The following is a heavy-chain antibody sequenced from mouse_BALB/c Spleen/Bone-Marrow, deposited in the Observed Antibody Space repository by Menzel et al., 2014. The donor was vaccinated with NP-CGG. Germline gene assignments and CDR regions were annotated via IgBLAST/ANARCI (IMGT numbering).Heavy chain of an antibody. CDR1: GYAFTNYL. J-gene: IGHJ1*01. V-gene: IGHV1-54*01. CDR2: INPGSGGT. D-gene: IGHD4-1*01. CDR3: ARELGRWYFDV. Sequence: QVQLQQSGVELVRPGTSVKVSCKASGYAFTNYLIEWVKQRPGQGLEWIGVINPGSGGTNYNEKFKGKATLTADKSSSTAYMQLSSLTSDDSAVYFCARELGRWYFDVWGAGTTVTGSS.